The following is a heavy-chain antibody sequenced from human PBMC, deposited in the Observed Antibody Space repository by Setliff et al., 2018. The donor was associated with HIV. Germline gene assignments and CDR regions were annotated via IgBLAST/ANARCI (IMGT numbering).Heavy chain of an antibody. D-gene: IGHD3-22*01. CDR3: ARDYYDSSGYIFFPGLPDY. CDR2: IIPILGIA. J-gene: IGHJ4*02. CDR1: GGTFSSYA. V-gene: IGHV1-69*10. Sequence: ASVKVSCKASGGTFSSYAISWVRQAPGQGLEWMGGIIPILGIANYAQKFQGRVTITADKSTSTAYMELSSLRSEDTAVYYCARDYYDSSGYIFFPGLPDYWGQGTLVTVS.